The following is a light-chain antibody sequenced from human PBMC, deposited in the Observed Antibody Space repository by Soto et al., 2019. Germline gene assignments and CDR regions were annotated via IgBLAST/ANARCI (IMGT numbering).Light chain of an antibody. CDR2: DNN. CDR1: SSNIGNNY. V-gene: IGLV1-51*01. J-gene: IGLJ2*01. CDR3: GTWDSSLSAVV. Sequence: QPVLTQPPSVSGAPGQKVTISCSGSSSNIGNNYVSWYQQLPGTAPKLLIYDNNKRPSGIPDRFSGSKSGTSATLGITGLQTGDEADYYCGTWDSSLSAVVFGGGTKLTVL.